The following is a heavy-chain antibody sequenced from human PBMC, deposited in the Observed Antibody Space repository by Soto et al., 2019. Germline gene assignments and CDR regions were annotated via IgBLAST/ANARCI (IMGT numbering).Heavy chain of an antibody. CDR1: GYTFTSYD. CDR3: ARRPIEVADKTLDY. CDR2: MNPNSGNT. V-gene: IGHV1-8*01. D-gene: IGHD6-19*01. Sequence: QVQLVQSGAEVKKPGASVKVSCKASGYTFTSYDINWVRQATGQGLEWMGWMNPNSGNTGYAQKFQGRVTMTRNTSISTAYMELSSLRSEDTAVYYCARRPIEVADKTLDYWGQGTLVTVSS. J-gene: IGHJ4*02.